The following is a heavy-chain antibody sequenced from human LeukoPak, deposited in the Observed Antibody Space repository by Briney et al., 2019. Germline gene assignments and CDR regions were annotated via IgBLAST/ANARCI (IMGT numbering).Heavy chain of an antibody. D-gene: IGHD4-17*01. J-gene: IGHJ4*02. Sequence: GGSLKLSCAASGFTFSIYTMNWVRQAPGKGLEWVSYISGSSTTIYYADSVKGRFTISRDNAKNSLYLQMNSLRAEDTAEYYCARGAYGDYYFDYWGQGTLVTVSS. V-gene: IGHV3-48*01. CDR3: ARGAYGDYYFDY. CDR1: GFTFSIYT. CDR2: ISGSSTTI.